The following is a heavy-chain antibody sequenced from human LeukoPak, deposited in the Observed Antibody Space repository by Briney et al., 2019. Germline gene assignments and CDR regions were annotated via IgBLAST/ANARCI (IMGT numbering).Heavy chain of an antibody. D-gene: IGHD3-3*01. Sequence: SETLSLTCAVYGGSFSGYYWSWIRQPPGKGLEWIGEINHSGSTNYNPSLKSRVTISVDRSKNQFSLKLSSVTAADTAVYYCARVNDFWSGLTDYWGQGTLVTVSS. V-gene: IGHV4-34*01. J-gene: IGHJ4*02. CDR1: GGSFSGYY. CDR2: INHSGST. CDR3: ARVNDFWSGLTDY.